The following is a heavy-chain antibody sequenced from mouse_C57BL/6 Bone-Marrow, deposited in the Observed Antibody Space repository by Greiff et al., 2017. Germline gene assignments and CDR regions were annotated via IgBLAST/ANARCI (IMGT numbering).Heavy chain of an antibody. CDR2: INPNNGGT. J-gene: IGHJ2*01. CDR3: ARQDYEGGY. D-gene: IGHD1-1*01. CDR1: GYTFTDYY. V-gene: IGHV1-26*01. Sequence: EVQLQQSGPELVKPGASVKISCKASGYTFTDYYMNWVKQSHGKSLEWIGDINPNNGGTSYNQKFKGKATLTVDKSSSTAYMELRSLTSEDSAVYYCARQDYEGGYWGQGTTLTVSS.